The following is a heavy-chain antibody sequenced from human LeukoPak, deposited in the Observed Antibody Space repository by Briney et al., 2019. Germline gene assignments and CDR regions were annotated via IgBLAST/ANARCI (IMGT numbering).Heavy chain of an antibody. V-gene: IGHV3-23*01. CDR2: ISGSGGST. D-gene: IGHD3-9*01. CDR1: GFTFTNYA. Sequence: PGGSLRLSCATSGFTFTNYAMNWVRQAPGKGLEWVSAISGSGGSTYYADSVKGRFTISRDNSKNTLYLQMNSLRAEDTAVYYCAKDPGSTLRYFDWLLPYFDYWGQGTLVTVSS. CDR3: AKDPGSTLRYFDWLLPYFDY. J-gene: IGHJ4*02.